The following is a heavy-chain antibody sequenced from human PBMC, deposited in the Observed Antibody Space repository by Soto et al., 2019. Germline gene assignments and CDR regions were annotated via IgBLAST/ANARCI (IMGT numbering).Heavy chain of an antibody. CDR3: ARDLYSTGCYDGEMMY. CDR2: IWYDGSIK. J-gene: IGHJ4*02. D-gene: IGHD6-19*01. V-gene: IGHV3-33*01. CDR1: GFTFSSYG. Sequence: QVQLVESGGGVVQPGRSLRLSCAAFGFTFSSYGMHWVRQAPGKGLEWVAVIWYDGSIKYYADSVKGRFTISRDNSKNTLYLQMNSLGAEDTAVYYCARDLYSTGCYDGEMMYWGQGTLVTVSS.